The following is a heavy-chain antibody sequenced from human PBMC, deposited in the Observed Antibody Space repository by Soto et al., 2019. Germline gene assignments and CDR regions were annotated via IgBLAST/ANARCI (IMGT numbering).Heavy chain of an antibody. CDR1: GFTFNDYA. CDR3: AKATSKRFDS. J-gene: IGHJ4*02. Sequence: DVQLVESGGGLVQPGRSLRLSCAASGFTFNDYAMHWVRQAPGKGLEWVSVITWNSGTIAYADAVEGRFTISRDNAKNSLYLQMNSLRTEDTAFYYCAKATSKRFDSWGPGTLVTVSS. CDR2: ITWNSGTI. V-gene: IGHV3-9*01. D-gene: IGHD2-2*01.